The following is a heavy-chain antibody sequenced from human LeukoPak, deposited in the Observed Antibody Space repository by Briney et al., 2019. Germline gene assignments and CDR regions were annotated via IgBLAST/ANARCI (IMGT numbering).Heavy chain of an antibody. J-gene: IGHJ3*01. CDR3: ARAGYSTSSLAFDL. CDR1: GLTLSSSW. D-gene: IGHD6-6*01. V-gene: IGHV3-74*01. Sequence: GGSLRLSCAASGLTLSSSWIHWVRQAPGKGLVWVSRIHTDGTTTRYADSVKGRFTISRDNAKNTLYLQMNSLRAEDTAVYYCARAGYSTSSLAFDLWGQGTMVTVSS. CDR2: IHTDGTTT.